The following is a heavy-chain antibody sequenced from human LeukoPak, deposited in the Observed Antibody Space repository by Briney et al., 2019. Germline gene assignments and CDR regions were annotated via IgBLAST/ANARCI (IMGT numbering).Heavy chain of an antibody. D-gene: IGHD4-17*01. Sequence: ASVKVSCKTSGYTFTNHGISWVRQAPGQGLEWMGWISGYNGNTNYVQKCQGRVTMTTDTSTSTAYMELRSLRSDDTAVYYCARDLSLGRHDYGEPFDYWGQGTLVTVSS. CDR1: GYTFTNHG. CDR2: ISGYNGNT. CDR3: ARDLSLGRHDYGEPFDY. V-gene: IGHV1-18*01. J-gene: IGHJ4*02.